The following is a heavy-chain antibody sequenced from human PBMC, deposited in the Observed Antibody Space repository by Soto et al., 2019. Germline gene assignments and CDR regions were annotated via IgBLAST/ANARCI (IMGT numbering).Heavy chain of an antibody. CDR2: ISAYNGNT. CDR3: ARDLVPGYTGFSDY. CDR1: GYTFSNYG. V-gene: IGHV1-18*01. Sequence: QVQLVQSGAEVKKPGASVKVSCKTSGYTFSNYGINWVRQAPGQGLEWMGRISAYNGNTNFAQKLQGRGSLTTDTSSTTAYMELWSLTSDDTAVYYCARDLVPGYTGFSDYWGQGTLVTVSS. J-gene: IGHJ4*02. D-gene: IGHD5-12*01.